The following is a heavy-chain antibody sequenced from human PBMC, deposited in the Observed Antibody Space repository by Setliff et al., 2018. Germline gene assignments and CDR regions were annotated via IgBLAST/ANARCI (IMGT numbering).Heavy chain of an antibody. J-gene: IGHJ6*02. CDR3: ARAHGCTGGVCYPSHYYYYYGMDV. D-gene: IGHD2-8*02. CDR2: ISSNSHYK. V-gene: IGHV3-11*06. CDR1: GFTFSDYY. Sequence: PGGSLRLSCAASGFTFSDYYMSWIRQAPGKGLEWISYISSNSHYKYYADSLEGRFTISRDNTKNSLYLQMNSLRAEDTAVYYCARAHGCTGGVCYPSHYYYYYGMDVWGQGTTVTVSS.